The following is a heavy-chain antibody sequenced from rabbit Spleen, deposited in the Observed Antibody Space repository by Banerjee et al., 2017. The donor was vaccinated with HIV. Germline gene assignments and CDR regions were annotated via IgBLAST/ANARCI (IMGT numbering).Heavy chain of an antibody. J-gene: IGHJ4*01. CDR3: ARGVYITGYDGSYFTL. D-gene: IGHD4-2*01. V-gene: IGHV1S45*01. CDR2: IGTGSLNP. Sequence: QEQLKETGGGLVQPGGSLKLSCKASGFDFSSYGLSWVRQAPGKGLEWIGCIGTGSLNPYYANWAKGRFTISKTSSTTVTLQMPSLTVADTATYFCARGVYITGYDGSYFTLWGPGTLVTVS. CDR1: GFDFSSYG.